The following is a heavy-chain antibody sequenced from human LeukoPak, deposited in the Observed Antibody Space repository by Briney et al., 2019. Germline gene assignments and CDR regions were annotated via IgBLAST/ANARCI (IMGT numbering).Heavy chain of an antibody. J-gene: IGHJ4*02. CDR3: AKDRDSSSWYTAFFDY. CDR2: ISWNSGSI. Sequence: GGSLRLSCAASGFTFSKAWMSWVRQAPGKGLEWVSGISWNSGSIGYADSVKGRFTISRDNAKNSLYLQMNSLRAEDTALYYCAKDRDSSSWYTAFFDYWGQGTLVTVSS. V-gene: IGHV3-9*01. CDR1: GFTFSKAW. D-gene: IGHD6-13*01.